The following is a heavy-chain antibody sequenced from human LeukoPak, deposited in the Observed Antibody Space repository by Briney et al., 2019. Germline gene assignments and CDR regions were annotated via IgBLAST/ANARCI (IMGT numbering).Heavy chain of an antibody. CDR3: ARTSYYYGSGSHFDY. V-gene: IGHV4-38-2*02. CDR1: GYSISSGYY. Sequence: SETLSLTCTVPGYSISSGYYWGWIRQLPGKGLEWIGSIYHSGSTYYNPSLKSRVTISVDTSKHQFSLKLSSVTAADTAVYYCARTSYYYGSGSHFDYWGQGTLVTVSS. CDR2: IYHSGST. J-gene: IGHJ4*02. D-gene: IGHD3-10*01.